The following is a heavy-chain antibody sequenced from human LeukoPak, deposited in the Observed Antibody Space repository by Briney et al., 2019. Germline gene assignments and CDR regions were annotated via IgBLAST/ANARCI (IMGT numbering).Heavy chain of an antibody. CDR1: GGPITTGAYY. CDR3: TCRGFRIPLDAFDV. V-gene: IGHV4-39*01. J-gene: IGHJ3*01. D-gene: IGHD2-15*01. CDR2: IYNDGDT. Sequence: PSETLSLTCSVSGGPITTGAYYWVWVRQSPGKGLEWIGSIYNDGDTYYNPSFESRVTIAIETSKNQFSLRMTSVTAADTGVYYCTCRGFRIPLDAFDVWGQGTRVAVSS.